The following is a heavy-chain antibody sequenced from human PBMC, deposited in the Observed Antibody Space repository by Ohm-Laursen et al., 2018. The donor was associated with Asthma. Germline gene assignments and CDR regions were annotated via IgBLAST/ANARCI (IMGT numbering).Heavy chain of an antibody. CDR3: ARDEGNDGYCSGGSCYREYNWFDP. CDR2: IYYSGIT. Sequence: TLSLTCTVSGDSISSGNNYWSWIRQHPGKGLEWIGYIYYSGITYSNPSLRSRVSISVDTSKNQFSLKLTPVTAADTAVYYCARDEGNDGYCSGGSCYREYNWFDPWGQGTLVTVSS. CDR1: GDSISSGNNY. V-gene: IGHV4-31*03. J-gene: IGHJ5*02. D-gene: IGHD2-15*01.